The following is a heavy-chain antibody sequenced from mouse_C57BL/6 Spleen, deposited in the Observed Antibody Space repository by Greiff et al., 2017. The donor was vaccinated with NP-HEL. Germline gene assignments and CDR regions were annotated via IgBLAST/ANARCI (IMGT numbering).Heavy chain of an antibody. Sequence: EVQLQQSVAELVRPGASVKLSCTASGFNIKNTYMHWVKQRPEQGLEWIGRIDPANGNTKYAPKFQGKATITADTSSNTAYLQLSSLTSEDTAIYYCASRGLATTVVATDWYFDVWGTGTTVTVSS. J-gene: IGHJ1*03. D-gene: IGHD1-1*01. CDR2: IDPANGNT. CDR1: GFNIKNTY. V-gene: IGHV14-3*01. CDR3: ASRGLATTVVATDWYFDV.